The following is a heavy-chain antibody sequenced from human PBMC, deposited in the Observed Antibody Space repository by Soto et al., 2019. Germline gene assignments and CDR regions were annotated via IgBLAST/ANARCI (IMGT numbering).Heavy chain of an antibody. J-gene: IGHJ6*02. CDR1: GNSIGDYY. CDR2: IYGSGST. D-gene: IGHD3-10*01. Sequence: SETLSLTCTVSGNSIGDYYWSWFRQSPGKGLEWIGYIYGSGSTNYNPSLKSRVTISVDTSKNQFSLKLSSVTAADTAVYYCARAGITMVRAYYYYGMDVWGQGTTVTVSS. V-gene: IGHV4-59*12. CDR3: ARAGITMVRAYYYYGMDV.